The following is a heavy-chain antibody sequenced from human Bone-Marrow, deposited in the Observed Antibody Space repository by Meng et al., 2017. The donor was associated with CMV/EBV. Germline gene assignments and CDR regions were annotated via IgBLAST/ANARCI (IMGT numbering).Heavy chain of an antibody. CDR2: IYYSGST. J-gene: IGHJ3*02. V-gene: IGHV4-59*01. Sequence: SETLSLTCTVSGGSISSYYWSWIRQPPGKGLEWIGYIYYSGSTNYNPSLKSRVNISVDTSKNQFSLKLNSVTATDTAVYYCARSEWGSSWYMGFDAFDIWGQGTMVTVSS. D-gene: IGHD6-13*01. CDR3: ARSEWGSSWYMGFDAFDI. CDR1: GGSISSYY.